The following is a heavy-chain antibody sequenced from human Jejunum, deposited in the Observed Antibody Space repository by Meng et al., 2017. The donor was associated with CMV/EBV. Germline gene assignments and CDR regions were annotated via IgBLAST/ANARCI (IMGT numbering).Heavy chain of an antibody. J-gene: IGHJ4*02. CDR2: MNPNSGNT. CDR3: AREHSGYDDF. Sequence: WVRQPPGKGLEWLGWMNPNSGNTGYAQKFQGRVTMISNTSINTAYMQLSSLTSEDTAIYYCAREHSGYDDFWGQGTLVTVSS. V-gene: IGHV1-8*01. D-gene: IGHD5-12*01.